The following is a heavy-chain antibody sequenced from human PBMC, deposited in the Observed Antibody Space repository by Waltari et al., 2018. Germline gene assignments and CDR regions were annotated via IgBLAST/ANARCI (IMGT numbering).Heavy chain of an antibody. CDR1: GRSIRSNSHY. Sequence: QVQLQESGPGLLKPSETLSLTCSVSGRSIRSNSHYWGWIRQPPGKGPEWIGNIYFGGNTYYKPSLKSRVIISVDTSKNQFSLNLISVTAADTAVYYCARHSMATMNFDNWGQGTLVRVSS. J-gene: IGHJ4*02. CDR2: IYFGGNT. CDR3: ARHSMATMNFDN. D-gene: IGHD3-22*01. V-gene: IGHV4-39*01.